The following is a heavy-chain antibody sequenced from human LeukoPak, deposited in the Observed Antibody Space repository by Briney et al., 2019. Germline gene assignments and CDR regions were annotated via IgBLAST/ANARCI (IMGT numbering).Heavy chain of an antibody. Sequence: GGSLRLSCGASGFTFSSCGMHWVRQAPGKGLEWVASLSSDGRNENYADSVKGRFTISRDNSKNTLFLQMNSLRAEDTAVYYCARDSGMVRGVNAFDIWGQGTMVTVSS. CDR1: GFTFSSCG. CDR3: ARDSGMVRGVNAFDI. CDR2: LSSDGRNE. D-gene: IGHD3-10*01. V-gene: IGHV3-30*03. J-gene: IGHJ3*02.